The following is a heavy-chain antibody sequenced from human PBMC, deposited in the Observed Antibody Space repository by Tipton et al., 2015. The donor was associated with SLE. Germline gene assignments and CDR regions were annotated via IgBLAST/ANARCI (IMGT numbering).Heavy chain of an antibody. V-gene: IGHV4-38-2*01. CDR1: GYSISSGYY. Sequence: GSLRLSCAVSGYSISSGYYWGWIRQPPGKGLEWIGSIYHSGSTYYNPSLKSRVTISVDTSKNQFSLKLSSVTAADTAVYYCARHQGGFDYWGQGTLVTVSS. CDR2: IYHSGST. J-gene: IGHJ4*02. CDR3: ARHQGGFDY.